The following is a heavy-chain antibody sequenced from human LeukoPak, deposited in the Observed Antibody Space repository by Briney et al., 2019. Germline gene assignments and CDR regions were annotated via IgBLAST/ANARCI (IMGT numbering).Heavy chain of an antibody. CDR1: GFTFSSYG. CDR3: AKSPGYSSSWYWYYYGMGV. Sequence: GGSLRLSCAASGFTFSSYGMHWVRQAPGKGLEWVAVISYDGSNKYYADSVKGRFTISRDNSKSTLYLQMNSLRAEDTAVYYCAKSPGYSSSWYWYYYGMGVWGQGTTVTVSS. CDR2: ISYDGSNK. D-gene: IGHD6-13*01. J-gene: IGHJ6*02. V-gene: IGHV3-30*18.